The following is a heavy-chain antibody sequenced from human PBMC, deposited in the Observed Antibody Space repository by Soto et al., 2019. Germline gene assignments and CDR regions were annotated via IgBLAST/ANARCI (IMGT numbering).Heavy chain of an antibody. CDR2: IYYSGST. D-gene: IGHD1-26*01. CDR3: ARRYTGSRKSYTDY. CDR1: GGSISSYY. V-gene: IGHV4-59*08. J-gene: IGHJ4*01. Sequence: SSETLSLTCTVSGGSISSYYWSWIRQPPGKGLEWIGYIYYSGSTNYNPSLKSRVTISVDTSKNQFSLKLSSVTAADTAVYYCARRYTGSRKSYTDYLGDGTPVSV.